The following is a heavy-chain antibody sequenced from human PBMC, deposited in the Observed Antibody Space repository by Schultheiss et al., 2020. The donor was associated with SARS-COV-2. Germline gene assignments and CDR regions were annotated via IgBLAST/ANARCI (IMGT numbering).Heavy chain of an antibody. D-gene: IGHD3-22*01. V-gene: IGHV1-2*02. CDR3: ARDPDSSGYDWYFDL. J-gene: IGHJ2*01. CDR2: INPNSGGT. CDR1: GYTFTSYD. Sequence: ASVKVSCKASGYTFTSYDINWVRQATGQGLEWMGWINPNSGGTNYAQKFQGRVTMTRDTSISTAYMELSRLRSDDTAVYYCARDPDSSGYDWYFDLWGRGTLVTGSS.